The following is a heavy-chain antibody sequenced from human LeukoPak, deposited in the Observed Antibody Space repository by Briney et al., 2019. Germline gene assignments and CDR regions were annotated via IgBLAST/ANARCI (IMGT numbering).Heavy chain of an antibody. CDR1: GFTFSSYE. V-gene: IGHV3-48*03. CDR2: ISSSGSTI. Sequence: PGGSLRLSCAASGFTFSSYEMNWVRQAPGKGLEWVSYISSSGSTIYYADSVKGRFTISRDNAKNSLYLQMNSLRAEDTAVYYCAREGVIRYNYYYYMDVWGKGTTVTISS. D-gene: IGHD2-8*01. CDR3: AREGVIRYNYYYYMDV. J-gene: IGHJ6*03.